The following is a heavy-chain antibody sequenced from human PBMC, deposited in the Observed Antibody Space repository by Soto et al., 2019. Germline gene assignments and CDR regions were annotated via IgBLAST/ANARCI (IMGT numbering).Heavy chain of an antibody. V-gene: IGHV4-38-2*02. CDR2: SYHSGST. D-gene: IGHD3-22*01. CDR1: GYSISSGYY. Sequence: QVQLQESGPGLVKPSETLSLTCAVSGYSISSGYYWGWIRQPPGKGLEWIGSSYHSGSTYYNPSLKSRVTISVDTSKNQFSLKLSSVTAADTAVYYCARDEHYYDSSGYWGWFDPWGQGTLVTVSS. CDR3: ARDEHYYDSSGYWGWFDP. J-gene: IGHJ5*02.